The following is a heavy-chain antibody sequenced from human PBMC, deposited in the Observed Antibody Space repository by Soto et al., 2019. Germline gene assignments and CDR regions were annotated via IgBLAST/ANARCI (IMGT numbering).Heavy chain of an antibody. CDR1: GFTFSAFW. Sequence: EVQLVESGGGLVQPGESLRLSCAASGFTFSAFWMTWLRQAPGKGLEWVANIKRDGTVTHYGDSVEGRCTLSRDNAQNSYYRQLNSLRPEDTAMYYCARDLSPPGEFFYDAFDVWGQGTFVTVSS. J-gene: IGHJ3*01. CDR3: ARDLSPPGEFFYDAFDV. D-gene: IGHD2-21*01. CDR2: IKRDGTVT. V-gene: IGHV3-7*04.